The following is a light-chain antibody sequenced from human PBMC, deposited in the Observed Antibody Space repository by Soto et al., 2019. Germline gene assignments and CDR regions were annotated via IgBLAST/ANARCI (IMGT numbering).Light chain of an antibody. J-gene: IGKJ5*01. V-gene: IGKV3-20*01. Sequence: MFMTPSPATLSASPGEGATTFRRASQSVSNNVAWYRQQLGRAPRLLISGASRRATGIPDRFSGSGSGTDFTLTITSLEPEDFAVYYCQQYGTSPRTFGQGTRLE. CDR2: GAS. CDR3: QQYGTSPRT. CDR1: QSVSNN.